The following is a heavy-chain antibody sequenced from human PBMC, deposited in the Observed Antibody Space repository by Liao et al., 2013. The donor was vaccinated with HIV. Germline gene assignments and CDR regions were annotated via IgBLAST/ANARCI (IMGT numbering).Heavy chain of an antibody. V-gene: IGHV4-34*01. CDR2: INHSGST. CDR1: GGSFSGYY. Sequence: QVQLQQWGAGLLKPSETLSLTCAVYGGSFSGYYWSWIGEINHSGSTNYNPSLKSRVTISVDTSKNQFSLKLSSVTAADTAVYYCARGVIIGGFDYWGQGTLVTVSS. CDR3: ARGVIIGGFDY. J-gene: IGHJ4*02. D-gene: IGHD3-3*01.